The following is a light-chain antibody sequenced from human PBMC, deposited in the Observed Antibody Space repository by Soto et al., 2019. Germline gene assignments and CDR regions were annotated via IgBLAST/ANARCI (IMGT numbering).Light chain of an antibody. V-gene: IGLV2-14*01. J-gene: IGLJ1*01. CDR3: SSYTSSSTLCV. CDR1: SSDVGGYNY. Sequence: QSVLTQPASVSGTPGQSITISCTGTSSDVGGYNYVSWYQQHPGKAPKLMLYEVSNRPSGISNRFSGSKSGNTASLTISVLQAEDEADYYCSSYTSSSTLCVFGTGTKVTVL. CDR2: EVS.